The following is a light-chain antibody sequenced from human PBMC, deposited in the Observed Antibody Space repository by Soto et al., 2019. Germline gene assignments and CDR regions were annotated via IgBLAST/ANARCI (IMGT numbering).Light chain of an antibody. CDR1: QSVSRS. V-gene: IGKV3-11*01. CDR3: QRRSNR. J-gene: IGKJ4*01. Sequence: EIVLTQSPATLSLSPGDRAALSCRASQSVSRSLTWYQHKPGQAPRLLIYDASTRATGIPRRFSGSGSGTVFTLTISSLEPEDFAVYYCQRRSNRFGGGTKVEIK. CDR2: DAS.